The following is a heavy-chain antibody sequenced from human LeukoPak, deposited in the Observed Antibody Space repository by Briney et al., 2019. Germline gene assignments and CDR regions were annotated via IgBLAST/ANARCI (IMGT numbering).Heavy chain of an antibody. D-gene: IGHD4-23*01. V-gene: IGHV3-21*01. CDR3: ARTTVVTPIDY. CDR1: GFTFRRYG. Sequence: GGSLRLSCAASGFTFRRYGMNWVRQAPGKGLEWVSSISSSSSYIYYADSVKGRFTISRDNAKNSLYLQMNSLRAEDTAVYYCARTTVVTPIDYWGQGTLVTVSS. J-gene: IGHJ4*02. CDR2: ISSSSSYI.